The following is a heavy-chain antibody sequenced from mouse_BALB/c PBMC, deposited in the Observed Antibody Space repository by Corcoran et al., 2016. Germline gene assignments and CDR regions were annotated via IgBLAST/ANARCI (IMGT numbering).Heavy chain of an antibody. CDR3: ARRSGYGNYPTYAMDY. Sequence: QIQLVQSGPELKKPGETVKISCKASGYTFTNYGMNWVKQAPGKGLKWMGWINTYTGEPTYADDFKGRFAFSLETSASTAYLQINNLKNEDTATYFCARRSGYGNYPTYAMDYWGQGTSVTVSS. CDR1: GYTFTNYG. J-gene: IGHJ4*01. V-gene: IGHV9-3-1*01. CDR2: INTYTGEP. D-gene: IGHD2-1*01.